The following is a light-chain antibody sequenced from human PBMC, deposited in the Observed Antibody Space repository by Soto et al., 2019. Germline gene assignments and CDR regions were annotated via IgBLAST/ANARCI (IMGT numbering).Light chain of an antibody. Sequence: EVVMTQSPATLSVSPGEGATLSCRASQTVSITYLAWYQQKPGQAPRLLIYGASTRATGIPARFSGSGSGTEFTLTISSLQSEDFAVYYCQQYNNWPQTFGQGTKVDIK. CDR2: GAS. CDR1: QTVSITY. CDR3: QQYNNWPQT. J-gene: IGKJ1*01. V-gene: IGKV3-15*01.